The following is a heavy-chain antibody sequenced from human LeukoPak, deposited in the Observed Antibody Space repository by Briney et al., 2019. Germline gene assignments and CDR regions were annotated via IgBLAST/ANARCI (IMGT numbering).Heavy chain of an antibody. J-gene: IGHJ5*02. CDR3: ARTSDIWSSSSAAGFDP. CDR1: GYTFTSYA. D-gene: IGHD3-3*01. V-gene: IGHV7-4-1*02. CDR2: INTNTGNP. Sequence: ASVKVSCKASGYTFTSYAMNWVRQAPGQGLEWMGWINTNTGNPTYAQGFTGRFVFSLATSVSTAYLPISRLQAEDTAAYYCARTSDIWSSSSAAGFDPWGQGPLVTVSS.